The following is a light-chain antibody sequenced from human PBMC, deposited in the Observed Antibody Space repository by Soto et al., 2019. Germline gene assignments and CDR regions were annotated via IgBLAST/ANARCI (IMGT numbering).Light chain of an antibody. Sequence: TGTSSDVGGYNYVSWYQQHPGKAPKLMIYEVSERPSGVPDRFSGSRSGNAASLTVSGLQAEDEADYYCSSYTGSNNYVFGTGTKVTVL. CDR3: SSYTGSNNYV. CDR2: EVS. CDR1: SSDVGGYNY. J-gene: IGLJ1*01. V-gene: IGLV2-8*01.